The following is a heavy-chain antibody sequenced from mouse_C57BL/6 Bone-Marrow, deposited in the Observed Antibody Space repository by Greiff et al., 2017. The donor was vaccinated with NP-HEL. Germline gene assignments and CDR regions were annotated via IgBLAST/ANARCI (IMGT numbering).Heavy chain of an antibody. D-gene: IGHD4-1*01. V-gene: IGHV14-2*01. CDR1: GFNIKDYY. CDR3: APWGGFAWFAY. CDR2: IDPEDGET. J-gene: IGHJ3*01. Sequence: VQLQQSGAELVKPGASVKLSCTASGFNIKDYYMHWVKQRTEQGLEWIGRIDPEDGETKYAPKFQGKATITADTSSTTAYLQLGSLTSKDAAVYYCAPWGGFAWFAYWGQGTLVTVSA.